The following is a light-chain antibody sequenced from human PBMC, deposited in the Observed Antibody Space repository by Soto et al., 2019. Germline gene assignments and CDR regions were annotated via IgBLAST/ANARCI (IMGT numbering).Light chain of an antibody. CDR3: QQYFGSLYT. Sequence: IVLTQSPGTVSLSPGERATLSCRTSQSISGTYLAWYQQRPGQAPRLLIYGASSRATGIPDRFSGSGSGTDFTLTISRLEAEDFAVYYCQQYFGSLYTFGQGTKLEIK. J-gene: IGKJ2*01. V-gene: IGKV3-20*01. CDR1: QSISGTY. CDR2: GAS.